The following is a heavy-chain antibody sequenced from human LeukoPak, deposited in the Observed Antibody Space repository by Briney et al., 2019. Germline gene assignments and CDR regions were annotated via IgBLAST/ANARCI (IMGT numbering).Heavy chain of an antibody. CDR3: AKAMDTSMVPDLNY. CDR1: GYIFTRYY. D-gene: IGHD5-18*01. V-gene: IGHV1-2*02. Sequence: ASVKVSCKTSGYIFTRYYIQWVRQAPGQGFEWMGWINPNGNGAKYAQQFQGRLTMTTDTSIDTAYMELSGLKSDDTAIYYCAKAMDTSMVPDLNYWGQGTLVTVSS. J-gene: IGHJ4*02. CDR2: INPNGNGA.